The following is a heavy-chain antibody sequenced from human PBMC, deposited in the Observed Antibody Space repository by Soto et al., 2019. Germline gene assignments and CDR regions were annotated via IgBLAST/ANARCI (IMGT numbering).Heavy chain of an antibody. Sequence: QVQLVESGGGVVQPGRSLRLSCAASGFTFSSSGIHWVRQAPGKGLEWVAVISYDGSNKYYADSVKGRFTISRDNSKNTLYLQMNSLRAEDTAVYYCAKETYSGPLDDWGQGTLVTVSS. CDR1: GFTFSSSG. D-gene: IGHD2-15*01. J-gene: IGHJ4*02. CDR3: AKETYSGPLDD. V-gene: IGHV3-30*18. CDR2: ISYDGSNK.